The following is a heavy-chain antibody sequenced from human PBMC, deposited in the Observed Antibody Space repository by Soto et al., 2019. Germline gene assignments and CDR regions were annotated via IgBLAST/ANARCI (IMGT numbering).Heavy chain of an antibody. CDR3: AQKGLIYGYGDDFYYDMDV. CDR1: GFTFSNYA. CDR2: ISGSGSSK. J-gene: IGHJ6*02. V-gene: IGHV3-23*01. Sequence: EVQLLESGGGLVQPGGSLRLSCAASGFTFSNYAMSWVRQAPGKGLEWVSSISGSGSSKYYPDPVKGRFTISRYNAKNKTYLQMNSLRTEDTAVYYCAQKGLIYGYGDDFYYDMDVWGQGTTVTVSS. D-gene: IGHD5-18*01.